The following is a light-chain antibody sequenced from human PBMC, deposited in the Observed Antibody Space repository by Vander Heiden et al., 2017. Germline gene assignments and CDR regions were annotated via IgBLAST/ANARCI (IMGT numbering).Light chain of an antibody. Sequence: QSDLTQPASVSGSPGQSITISCTGTSRDVGSYNLVSWYQQHPGKAPKLMIYEGSQRPSGVSNRFSGSKSGNTASLTISGLQAEDEADYYCCSYAGSSTFYVFGTGTKVTVL. J-gene: IGLJ1*01. CDR2: EGS. V-gene: IGLV2-23*01. CDR3: CSYAGSSTFYV. CDR1: SRDVGSYNL.